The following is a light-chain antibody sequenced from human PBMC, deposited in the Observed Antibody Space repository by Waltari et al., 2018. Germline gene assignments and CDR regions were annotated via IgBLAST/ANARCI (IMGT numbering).Light chain of an antibody. J-gene: IGLJ3*02. V-gene: IGLV5-37*01. CDR2: YKSDSEK. Sequence: QPVLTQPPSSSASPGESARLTCTLPSDINVDDFNIYWYQQKPGSPPRFLLYYKSDSEKAQGSGVPSRFSGSKDASANAGIFLISGLQSEDEADYYCMFWPSNVWVFGGGTKLTVL. CDR3: MFWPSNVWV. CDR1: SDINVDDFN.